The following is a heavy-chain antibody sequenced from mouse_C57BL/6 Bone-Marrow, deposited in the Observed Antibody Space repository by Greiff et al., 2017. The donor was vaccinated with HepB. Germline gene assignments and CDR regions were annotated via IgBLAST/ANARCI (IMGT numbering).Heavy chain of an antibody. Sequence: EVKVVESGGGLVQPKGSLKLSCAASGFTFNTYAMHWVRQAPGKGLEWVARIRSKSSNYATYYADSVKDRFTISRDDSQSILYLQMNNLKTEDTAMYYCVRTESNFWYLDVWGTGTTVTVSS. CDR2: IRSKSSNYAT. D-gene: IGHD2-5*01. CDR3: VRTESNFWYLDV. CDR1: GFTFNTYA. J-gene: IGHJ1*03. V-gene: IGHV10-3*01.